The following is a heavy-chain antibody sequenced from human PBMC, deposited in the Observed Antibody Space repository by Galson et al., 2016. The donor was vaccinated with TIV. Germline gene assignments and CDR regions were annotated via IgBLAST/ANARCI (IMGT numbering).Heavy chain of an antibody. Sequence: QSGAEVKKPGESLKISCKGFGYSFPKYWIAWVRQVSGKGLESMGIIYPNDSDTRYSPSFQGQVTISADKSIGTAYLQWSSLKASDTGIYYCARGWRGYPSSFDVWGQGTMVSVSS. D-gene: IGHD3-3*01. CDR3: ARGWRGYPSSFDV. CDR2: IYPNDSDT. CDR1: GYSFPKYW. V-gene: IGHV5-51*01. J-gene: IGHJ3*01.